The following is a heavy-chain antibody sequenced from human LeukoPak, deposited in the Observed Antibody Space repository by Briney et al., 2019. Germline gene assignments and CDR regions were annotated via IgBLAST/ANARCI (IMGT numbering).Heavy chain of an antibody. D-gene: IGHD3-3*01. CDR3: ARVPPNYDFWSGTRYYYYMDV. V-gene: IGHV4-34*01. Sequence: SETLSLTCAVYGGSFSGYYWSWIRQPPGKGLEWIGEINHSGSTNYNPSLKSRVTISVDTSKNQFSLKLSSVTAADTAVYYCARVPPNYDFWSGTRYYYYMDVWGKGTTVTASS. CDR2: INHSGST. J-gene: IGHJ6*03. CDR1: GGSFSGYY.